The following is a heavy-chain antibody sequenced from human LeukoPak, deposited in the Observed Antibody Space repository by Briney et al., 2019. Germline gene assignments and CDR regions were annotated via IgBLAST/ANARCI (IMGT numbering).Heavy chain of an antibody. CDR1: GGSISSYY. J-gene: IGHJ4*02. Sequence: SETLSLTCTVSGGSISSYYWNWIRQPPGKGLEWIGYIYYRGSTNYNPSLKSRVSISVDTSKNQFSLKLSSVTAVDTAIYFCAREGYYYGSGSRYYFDSWGQGTLVTVSS. D-gene: IGHD3-10*01. CDR2: IYYRGST. V-gene: IGHV4-59*12. CDR3: AREGYYYGSGSRYYFDS.